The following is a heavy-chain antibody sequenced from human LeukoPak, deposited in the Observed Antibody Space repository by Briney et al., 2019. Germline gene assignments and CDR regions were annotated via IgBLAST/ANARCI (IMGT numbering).Heavy chain of an antibody. CDR3: ARGDRAAVGPFDY. CDR2: FYSGGGI. CDR1: GFIVSSNY. Sequence: GGSLRLSCAASGFIVSSNYISWVRQASGKGLEWVSVFYSGGGISYADSVKGRFTISRDNSKNTVYLQMNSLRAEDTAVYYCARGDRAAVGPFDYWGQGTLVTVSS. D-gene: IGHD6-13*01. V-gene: IGHV3-53*01. J-gene: IGHJ4*02.